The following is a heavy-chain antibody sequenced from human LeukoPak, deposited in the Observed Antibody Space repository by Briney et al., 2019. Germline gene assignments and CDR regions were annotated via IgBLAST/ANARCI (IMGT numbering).Heavy chain of an antibody. J-gene: IGHJ4*02. V-gene: IGHV1-69*05. CDR3: ARSEPYGDYGAY. CDR1: GGTFSSYA. D-gene: IGHD4-17*01. CDR2: IIPIFGTA. Sequence: SVKVSCKASGGTFSSYAISWVRQAPGQGLEWMGGIIPIFGTANYAQKFQGRVTITRDTSASTAYMELSSLRSEDTAVYYCARSEPYGDYGAYWGQGTLVTVSS.